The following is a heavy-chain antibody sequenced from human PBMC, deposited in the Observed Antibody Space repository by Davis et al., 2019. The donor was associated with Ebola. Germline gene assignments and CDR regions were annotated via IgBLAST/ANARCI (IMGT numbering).Heavy chain of an antibody. V-gene: IGHV3-23*01. CDR2: IRAGGTT. D-gene: IGHD5-18*01. Sequence: PGGSLRLSCAASGFAFSTYAMNWVRQAPGKGLEWVSTIRAGGTTYFSDSVKGRFSISRDNSKNTLYLQLNRLSAEDTAVYYCARDSGPGNTFGYSFDFWGQGALVAVSS. J-gene: IGHJ4*02. CDR3: ARDSGPGNTFGYSFDF. CDR1: GFAFSTYA.